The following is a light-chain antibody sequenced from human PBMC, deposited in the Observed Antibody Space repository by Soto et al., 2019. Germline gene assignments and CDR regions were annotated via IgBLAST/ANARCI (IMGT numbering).Light chain of an antibody. CDR1: SSDVGGYNY. V-gene: IGLV2-14*01. CDR2: EVS. J-gene: IGLJ2*01. Sequence: QAVVTQPPSASGSPGQSVTISCTGTSSDVGGYNYVSWYQQHPGKAPKLMIFEVSNRPSGVSIRFSGSKSGNTASLTISGLQAEDEADYYCSSYTITSTVVFGGGTKLTVL. CDR3: SSYTITSTVV.